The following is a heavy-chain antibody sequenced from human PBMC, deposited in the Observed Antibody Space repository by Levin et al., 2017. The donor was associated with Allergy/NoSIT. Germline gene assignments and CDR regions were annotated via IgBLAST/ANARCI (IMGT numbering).Heavy chain of an antibody. V-gene: IGHV2-5*01. J-gene: IGHJ4*02. Sequence: SGPTLVKPTQTLTLTCTFSGFSLSTSGVGVGWIRQPPGKALEWLALIYWNDDKRYSPSLKSRLTITKDTSKNQVVLTMTNMDPVDTATYYCAKYNWELPFDYWGQGTLVTVSS. CDR1: GFSLSTSGVG. CDR3: AKYNWELPFDY. CDR2: IYWNDDK. D-gene: IGHD1-26*01.